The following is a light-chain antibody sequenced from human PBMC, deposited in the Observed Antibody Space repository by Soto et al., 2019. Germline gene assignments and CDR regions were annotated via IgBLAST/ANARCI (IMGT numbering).Light chain of an antibody. CDR1: SSNIGAGYD. J-gene: IGLJ1*01. CDR2: GNS. Sequence: QSVLTQPPSVSGAPGQRVTISCTGSSSNIGAGYDVHWYQQLPGTAPKLLIYGNSNRPSGVPDRFSGSKSGTSASLAITALQADDEADYYCQSYDSSLYVFGTGTKVTVL. V-gene: IGLV1-40*01. CDR3: QSYDSSLYV.